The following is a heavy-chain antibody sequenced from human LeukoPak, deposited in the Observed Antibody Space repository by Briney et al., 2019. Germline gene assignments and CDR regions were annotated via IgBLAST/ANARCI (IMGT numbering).Heavy chain of an antibody. J-gene: IGHJ4*02. CDR1: GYTFTGYY. Sequence: ASVKVSCKASGYTFTGYYMHWVRQAPGQGLEWMGWINPNNGDTNYAQKFQGRVTMTRDTSISTAYMELSRLRSDDTAVYYCARDRGRAMGVDYWGQGTLVTVSS. CDR2: INPNNGDT. CDR3: ARDRGRAMGVDY. D-gene: IGHD3-16*01. V-gene: IGHV1-2*02.